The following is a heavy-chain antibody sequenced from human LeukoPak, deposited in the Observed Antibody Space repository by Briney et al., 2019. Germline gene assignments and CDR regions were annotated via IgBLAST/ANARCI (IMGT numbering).Heavy chain of an antibody. Sequence: PGGSLRLSCAASGFTFSDHYMDWVRQAPGKGLEWVGRTRNKANSYTTEYAASVKGRFTISRDDSKNSLYLQMNSLRVEDTAVYYCAGRSGSFDQWGQGTLVTVSS. CDR2: TRNKANSYTT. D-gene: IGHD3-10*01. V-gene: IGHV3-72*01. CDR1: GFTFSDHY. CDR3: AGRSGSFDQ. J-gene: IGHJ4*02.